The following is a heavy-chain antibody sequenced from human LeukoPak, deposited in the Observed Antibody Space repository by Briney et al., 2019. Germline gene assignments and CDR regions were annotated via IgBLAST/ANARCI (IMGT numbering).Heavy chain of an antibody. Sequence: GGSLRLSCAASGFTFSSYAMSWVRQAPGKGLEWVSGISGSGGSTYYADSVKGRFTISRDNSKNTLYLQMNSLRAEDTAVYYCAKSGGMVRGVIRAFDIWGQGTMVTVSS. CDR2: ISGSGGST. J-gene: IGHJ3*02. V-gene: IGHV3-23*01. D-gene: IGHD3-10*01. CDR1: GFTFSSYA. CDR3: AKSGGMVRGVIRAFDI.